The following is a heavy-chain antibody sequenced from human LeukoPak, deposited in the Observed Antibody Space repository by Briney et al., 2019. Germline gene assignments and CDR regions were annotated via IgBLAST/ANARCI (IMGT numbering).Heavy chain of an antibody. V-gene: IGHV3-7*01. CDR2: IKQDGSEQ. CDR3: ATDSPYDY. CDR1: GFTFSNYW. Sequence: GGSLRLSCVASGFTFSNYWMSWVRQAPGKGLEWVANIKQDGSEQYYVDSVKDRFTVSRDNAKNSLHLQMNSLRAEDTAVYYCATDSPYDYWGQGTLVTVSS. J-gene: IGHJ4*02. D-gene: IGHD2-15*01.